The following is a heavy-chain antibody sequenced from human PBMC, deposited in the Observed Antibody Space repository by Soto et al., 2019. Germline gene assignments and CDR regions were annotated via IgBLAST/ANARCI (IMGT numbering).Heavy chain of an antibody. J-gene: IGHJ4*02. D-gene: IGHD2-15*01. CDR3: ARDSGYCSGRSCQIEGPIDY. V-gene: IGHV1-69*08. CDR2: IIPILGIA. Sequence: QVQLVQSGAEVKKPGSSVKVSCKASGGTFSSYTISWVRQAPGQGLEWMGRIIPILGIANYAQKFQGRVTITADKSTSTAYMELSSLRSEDTAVYYCARDSGYCSGRSCQIEGPIDYWRQGTLVTVSS. CDR1: GGTFSSYT.